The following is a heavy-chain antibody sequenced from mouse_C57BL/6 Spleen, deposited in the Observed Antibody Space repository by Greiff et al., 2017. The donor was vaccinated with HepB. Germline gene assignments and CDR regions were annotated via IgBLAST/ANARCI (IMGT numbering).Heavy chain of an antibody. CDR1: GFTFSSYT. CDR2: ISGGGGNN. V-gene: IGHV5-9*01. J-gene: IGHJ2*01. D-gene: IGHD1-1*01. Sequence: EVQGVESGGGLVKPGGSLKLSCAASGFTFSSYTLSWVRQTPEKRLEWVATISGGGGNNYYPDSVKGRFTISRDNAKNTLYLQMSRLRSEDTALYYCARHSTTVGYYFDYWGQGTTLTVSS. CDR3: ARHSTTVGYYFDY.